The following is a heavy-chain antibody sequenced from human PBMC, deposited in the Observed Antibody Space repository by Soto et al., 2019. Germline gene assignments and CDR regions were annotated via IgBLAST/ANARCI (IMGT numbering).Heavy chain of an antibody. V-gene: IGHV2-5*01. CDR1: GFSLSTSGVG. J-gene: IGHJ4*02. CDR2: IYWNDDK. Sequence: QITLKESGPTLVKPTQTLTLTCTFSGFSLSTSGVGVGWICQPPGKALEWLALIYWNDDKRYSPSLKSRLTIAKDTSKNQVVLNMTNMDPVDTATYCCARRPRYSNYVDYWGQGTLVTVSS. D-gene: IGHD4-4*01. CDR3: ARRPRYSNYVDY.